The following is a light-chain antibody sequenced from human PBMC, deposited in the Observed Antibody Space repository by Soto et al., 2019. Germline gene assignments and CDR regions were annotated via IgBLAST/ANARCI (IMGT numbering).Light chain of an antibody. J-gene: IGLJ1*01. Sequence: QSVLTQPPSASGTPGPRVTISCSGSSSNIGSNTVNWYQQLPGTAPKLLIYNNNQRPSGVPDRFSGSKSGTSASLAISGLQSEDEADYYCAAWDDSLNGLVFGTGTKLTVL. CDR2: NNN. CDR1: SSNIGSNT. CDR3: AAWDDSLNGLV. V-gene: IGLV1-44*01.